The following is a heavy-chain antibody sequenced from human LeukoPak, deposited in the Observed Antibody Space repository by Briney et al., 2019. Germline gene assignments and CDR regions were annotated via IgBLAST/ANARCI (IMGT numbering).Heavy chain of an antibody. CDR2: IKRDGSEN. D-gene: IGHD2-2*03. CDR1: GLTFSSYW. J-gene: IGHJ4*02. V-gene: IGHV3-7*01. Sequence: GGSLKLSCTASGLTFSSYWMRWVRQSPGKGREWVANIKRDGSENYYVDSVKGRFTISRDNAKSSLSLQMNSLRAEDMAVYYCARDESWIFHDWGQGTLVTVSS. CDR3: ARDESWIFHD.